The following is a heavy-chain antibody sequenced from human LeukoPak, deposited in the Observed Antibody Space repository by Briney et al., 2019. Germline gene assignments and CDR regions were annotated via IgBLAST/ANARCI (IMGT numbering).Heavy chain of an antibody. D-gene: IGHD5-18*01. J-gene: IGHJ4*02. CDR3: ARDLSGVTGYTYGRGIDY. CDR1: GFTFSSYT. V-gene: IGHV3-48*01. Sequence: GGSLRLSCAASGFTFSSYTFNWVRQAPGKGLEWISYINSVSSSIYYADSVKGRFTISRDNAENSLYLQMNSLRAEDTAVYYCARDLSGVTGYTYGRGIDYWGQGTQVTISS. CDR2: INSVSSSI.